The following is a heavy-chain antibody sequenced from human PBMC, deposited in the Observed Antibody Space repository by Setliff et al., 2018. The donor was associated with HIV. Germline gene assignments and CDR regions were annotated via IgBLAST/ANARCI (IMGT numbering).Heavy chain of an antibody. CDR3: ATDRLIKLIWGVIKELAY. CDR1: GYTFSSYA. Sequence: ASVKVSCKSSGYTFSSYAITWVRQAPGQGLEWMGWINPDSGGTNLAQKFQGRVTMTRDTSISTAYMELSRLRSDDTAMYYCATDRLIKLIWGVIKELAYWGQGTLVTVSS. V-gene: IGHV1-2*02. D-gene: IGHD3-10*01. CDR2: INPDSGGT. J-gene: IGHJ4*02.